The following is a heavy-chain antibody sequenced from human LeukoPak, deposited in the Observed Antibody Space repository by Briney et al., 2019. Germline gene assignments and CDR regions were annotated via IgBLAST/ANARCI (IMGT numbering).Heavy chain of an antibody. CDR3: ARILSYYYGSGSCVDY. Sequence: SETLSLTCTVSGGSISSSSYYWGWIRQPPGKGLEWIGSIYYSGSTYYNPSLKSRVTISVDTSKNQFSLKLSSVTAADTAVYYCARILSYYYGSGSCVDYWGQGTLVTVSS. J-gene: IGHJ4*02. CDR2: IYYSGST. CDR1: GGSISSSSYY. D-gene: IGHD3-10*01. V-gene: IGHV4-39*01.